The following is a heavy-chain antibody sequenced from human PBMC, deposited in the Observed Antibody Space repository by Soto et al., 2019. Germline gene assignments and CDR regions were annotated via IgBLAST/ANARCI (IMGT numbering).Heavy chain of an antibody. CDR3: AKDPVSGYCISASCYFFES. D-gene: IGHD2-2*01. J-gene: IGHJ4*02. V-gene: IGHV3-23*01. CDR1: VFTFSSYA. Sequence: GGSLRLSCAASVFTFSSYAMSWVRQAPGKGLEWVSSISDGGGSTYYADSVKGRFTISRDNSKNTLYLQMNSLRAEDTAVYFCAKDPVSGYCISASCYFFESWGQGTLVTVSS. CDR2: ISDGGGST.